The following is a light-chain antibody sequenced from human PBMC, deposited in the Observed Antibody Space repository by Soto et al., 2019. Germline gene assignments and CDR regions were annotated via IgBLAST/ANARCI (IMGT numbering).Light chain of an antibody. V-gene: IGKV3-15*01. CDR3: QQYNTWPFT. CDR2: GAS. Sequence: EIVMTQSPATLSVSPGERATLSCRASQSISSNLAWYQQKPGQAPRLLIYGASTRATGIPATFSGSGSGTAFTLTISNLQAEDFEVYYCQQYNTWPFTFGPGTKVDIK. CDR1: QSISSN. J-gene: IGKJ3*01.